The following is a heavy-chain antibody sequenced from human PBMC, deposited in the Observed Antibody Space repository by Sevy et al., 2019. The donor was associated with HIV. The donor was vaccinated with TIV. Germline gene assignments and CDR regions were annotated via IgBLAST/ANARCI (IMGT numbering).Heavy chain of an antibody. Sequence: GESLKISCAASGFNFNIAAIHWVRQASGKGLEWVARIRNKADSYETEYRESVRGRFTISRDDSRNMAYLQMNSLKTEDTAVYYCARQGVIAELDRWGLGTLVTVSS. D-gene: IGHD6-13*01. CDR3: ARQGVIAELDR. J-gene: IGHJ5*02. V-gene: IGHV3-73*01. CDR1: GFNFNIAA. CDR2: IRNKADSYET.